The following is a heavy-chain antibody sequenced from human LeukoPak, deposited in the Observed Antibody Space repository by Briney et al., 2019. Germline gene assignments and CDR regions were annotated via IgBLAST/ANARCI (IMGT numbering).Heavy chain of an antibody. Sequence: SETLSLTCTVSGGSISSSSYYWGWVRQPPGKGLEWIGCIYYSGSTYYNPSLKSRVTISVDTSKNQFSLRLSSVTAADTAVYYCVESFGLRGIVETTSGFDFWGQGTLVTVSS. CDR2: IYYSGST. V-gene: IGHV4-39*01. CDR1: GGSISSSSYY. D-gene: IGHD1-26*01. CDR3: VESFGLRGIVETTSGFDF. J-gene: IGHJ3*01.